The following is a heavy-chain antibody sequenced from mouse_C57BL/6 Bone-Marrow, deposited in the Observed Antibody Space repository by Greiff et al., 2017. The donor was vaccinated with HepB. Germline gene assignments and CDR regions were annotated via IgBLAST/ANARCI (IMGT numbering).Heavy chain of an antibody. Sequence: EVQLQQSGAELVRPGASVKLSCTASGFNIKDDYMHWVKQRPEQGLEWIGWIDPENGDTEYASKFQGKATITPDTSSNTAYLQLSSLTSEDTAVYYCTSRFITTVVATSDWGQGTTLTVSS. CDR3: TSRFITTVVATSD. CDR2: IDPENGDT. CDR1: GFNIKDDY. D-gene: IGHD1-1*01. J-gene: IGHJ2*01. V-gene: IGHV14-4*01.